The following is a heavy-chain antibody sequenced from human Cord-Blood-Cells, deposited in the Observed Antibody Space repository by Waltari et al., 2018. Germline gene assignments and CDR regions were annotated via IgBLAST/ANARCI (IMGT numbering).Heavy chain of an antibody. Sequence: QVQLQESGPGLVKPSETLSLTCTVSGGSISSYYWSWIRQPPGKGLEWIGYIYYSGSTNYNPSPKSRGTISVDTSKNQFSLNLSSVTAADTAVYYCARGPYSSGWYFDYWGQGTLVTVSS. J-gene: IGHJ4*02. CDR1: GGSISSYY. CDR2: IYYSGST. V-gene: IGHV4-59*01. D-gene: IGHD6-19*01. CDR3: ARGPYSSGWYFDY.